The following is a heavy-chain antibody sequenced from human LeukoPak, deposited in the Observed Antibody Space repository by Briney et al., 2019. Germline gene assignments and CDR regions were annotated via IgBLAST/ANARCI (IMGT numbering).Heavy chain of an antibody. V-gene: IGHV4-39*07. CDR2: IYHSGST. D-gene: IGHD3-22*01. Sequence: SETLSLTCTVSGGSISSSSHYWGWIRQPPGKGLEWIGYIYHSGSTYYNPSLKSRVTISVDRSKNQFSLKLSSVTAADTAVYYCARGPNHYYYDSSLPYYFDYWGQGTLVTVSS. J-gene: IGHJ4*02. CDR1: GGSISSSSHY. CDR3: ARGPNHYYYDSSLPYYFDY.